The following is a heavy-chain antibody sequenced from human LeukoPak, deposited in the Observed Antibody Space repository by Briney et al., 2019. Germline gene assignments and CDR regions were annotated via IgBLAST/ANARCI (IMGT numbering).Heavy chain of an antibody. CDR2: ISSSGSTI. CDR3: ARDRPSGWQWLVSWYFDL. V-gene: IGHV3-48*03. D-gene: IGHD6-19*01. CDR1: GFTFSSYE. Sequence: PGGSLRLSRAASGFTFSSYEMNWVRQAPGKGLEWVSYISSSGSTIYYADSVKGRFTISRDNAKNSLYLQMDSLRAEDTAVYYCARDRPSGWQWLVSWYFDLWGRGTLVTVSS. J-gene: IGHJ2*01.